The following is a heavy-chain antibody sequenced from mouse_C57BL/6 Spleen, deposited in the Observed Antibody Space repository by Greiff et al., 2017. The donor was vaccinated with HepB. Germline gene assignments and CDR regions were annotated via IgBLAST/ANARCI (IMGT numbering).Heavy chain of an antibody. CDR1: GYTFTEYS. J-gene: IGHJ2*01. D-gene: IGHD1-3*01. Sequence: QVQLKESGAELVKPGASVKLSCKASGYTFTEYSIHWVKQRSGQGLEWIGWFYPGSGSIKYNEKFKDKATLTADKSSSTVYMERSRLTSEDSAVYFCARHEDLVARFDYWGQGTTLTVSS. CDR3: ARHEDLVARFDY. CDR2: FYPGSGSI. V-gene: IGHV1-62-2*01.